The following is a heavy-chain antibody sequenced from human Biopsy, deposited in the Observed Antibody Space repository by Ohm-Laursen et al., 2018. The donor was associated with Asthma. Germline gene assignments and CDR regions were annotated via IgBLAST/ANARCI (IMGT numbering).Heavy chain of an antibody. CDR1: GFSFSKYG. CDR2: VSYDGGVV. V-gene: IGHV3-30*18. J-gene: IGHJ4*02. CDR3: AKRRGYSDLTDFDH. D-gene: IGHD3-3*01. Sequence: SLRLSCAAPGFSFSKYGIHWVRQAPGKGLEWVAVVSYDGGVVHYADSMKGRFTISRDNAKSTLYLQMNRLRTDDTAVYFCAKRRGYSDLTDFDHWGQGTLVTVSS.